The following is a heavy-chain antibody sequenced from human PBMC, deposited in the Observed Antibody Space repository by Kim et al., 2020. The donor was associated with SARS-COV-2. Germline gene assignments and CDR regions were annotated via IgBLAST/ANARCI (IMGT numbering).Heavy chain of an antibody. Sequence: GGSLRLSCVVSGLSFTAAWMSWVRQAPGKGLEWVGRIKSKGSGGTRDYAAPVKGRFTISRDDSKNTVYLEINSLKTDDTAVYYCAWETSPNYGLDVWGQGTTVTVSS. D-gene: IGHD1-26*01. CDR1: GLSFTAAW. CDR2: IKSKGSGGTR. V-gene: IGHV3-15*01. J-gene: IGHJ6*02. CDR3: AWETSPNYGLDV.